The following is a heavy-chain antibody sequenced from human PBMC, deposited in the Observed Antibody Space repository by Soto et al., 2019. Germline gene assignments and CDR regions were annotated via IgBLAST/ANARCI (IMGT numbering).Heavy chain of an antibody. Sequence: QVQLQESGPGLVKPSETLSLTCTVSGGSISSYYWSWIRQPPGKGLEWIGYIYYSGSTNYNPSLKSRVTISXATPKXXFSLKLSSVTAADTAVYYCARAGGSSWYVSNWFDPWGQGTLVTVSS. CDR2: IYYSGST. D-gene: IGHD6-13*01. CDR3: ARAGGSSWYVSNWFDP. CDR1: GGSISSYY. V-gene: IGHV4-59*01. J-gene: IGHJ5*02.